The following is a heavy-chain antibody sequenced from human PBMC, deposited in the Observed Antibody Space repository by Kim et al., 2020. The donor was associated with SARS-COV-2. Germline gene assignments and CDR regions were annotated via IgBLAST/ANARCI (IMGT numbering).Heavy chain of an antibody. CDR2: IYTSGST. CDR3: ARDGTYSSNWRNWFDS. J-gene: IGHJ5*01. Sequence: SETLSLTCTVSGGSISSGNYYWSWIRQPAGKGLEWIGRIYTSGSTNYNPSLKSRVTISVDTSKNQFSLKLNSVTAADTAVYYCARDGTYSSNWRNWFDSWGQGTLVTVSS. CDR1: GGSISSGNYY. V-gene: IGHV4-61*02. D-gene: IGHD6-13*01.